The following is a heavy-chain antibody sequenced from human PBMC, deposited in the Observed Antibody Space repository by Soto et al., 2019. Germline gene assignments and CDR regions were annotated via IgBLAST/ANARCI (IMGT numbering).Heavy chain of an antibody. J-gene: IGHJ4*02. D-gene: IGHD6-19*01. Sequence: SETLSLTCTVSGGSISSGGYYWSWIRQHPGKGLEWIGYIYYSGSTYYNPSLKSRVTISVDTSKNQFSLKLSSVTAADTAVYYCARGWAVAGSGGFDYWGQGTLVTVSS. CDR1: GGSISSGGYY. CDR3: ARGWAVAGSGGFDY. CDR2: IYYSGST. V-gene: IGHV4-31*03.